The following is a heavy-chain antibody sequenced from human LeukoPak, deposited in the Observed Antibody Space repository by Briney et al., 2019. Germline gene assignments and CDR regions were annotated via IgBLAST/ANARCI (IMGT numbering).Heavy chain of an antibody. CDR3: ASSGEDYYDSSGYPPFDY. D-gene: IGHD3-22*01. Sequence: PSETLSLTCTVSGGSISSYYWSWIRQPPGKGLEWIGYIYYSGSTNYNPSLKSRVTISVDTSKNQFSLKLSSVTAADTAVYYCASSGEDYYDSSGYPPFDYWGQGTLVTVSS. J-gene: IGHJ4*02. CDR1: GGSISSYY. CDR2: IYYSGST. V-gene: IGHV4-59*08.